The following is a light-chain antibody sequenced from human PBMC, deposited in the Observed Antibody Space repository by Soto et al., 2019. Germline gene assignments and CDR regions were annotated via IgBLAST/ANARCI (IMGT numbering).Light chain of an antibody. CDR3: QQSNNWPGT. CDR2: GAS. J-gene: IGKJ1*01. V-gene: IGKV3-15*01. Sequence: IVMTQSPATLSMSPGERATLSCRASQSLNRDLAWYQQKPGQSPRLLIFGASISATGIPARFSGSGCGTEFTHSIGSLQSEDGALYFCQQSNNWPGTFGQGTKVDIK. CDR1: QSLNRD.